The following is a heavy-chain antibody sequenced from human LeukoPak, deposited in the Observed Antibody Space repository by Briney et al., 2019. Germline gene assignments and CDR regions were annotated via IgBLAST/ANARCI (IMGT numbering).Heavy chain of an antibody. V-gene: IGHV3-48*01. Sequence: GGSLRLSCAASGFTFNNYGMSWVRQAPGKGLEWVSYIASGSNSIYYADSVKGRFTISRDNAENSLYLQMNSLRAEDTAVYYCARDVGYGYFYYYGMDVWGQGTTVTVSS. CDR1: GFTFNNYG. CDR3: ARDVGYGYFYYYGMDV. D-gene: IGHD6-13*01. CDR2: IASGSNSI. J-gene: IGHJ6*02.